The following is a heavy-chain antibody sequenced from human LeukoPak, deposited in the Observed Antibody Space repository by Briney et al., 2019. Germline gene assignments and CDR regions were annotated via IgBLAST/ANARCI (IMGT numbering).Heavy chain of an antibody. Sequence: GGSLRLSCAASGFTFSRYSMNWVRQAPGKGLEWVSYISSSSSTIYYADSVKGRFTISRDNAKNSLYLQMNSLRAEDTAVYYCARDWLTYYYDSDPGAFDIWGQGTMVTVSS. CDR3: ARDWLTYYYDSDPGAFDI. V-gene: IGHV3-48*01. CDR2: ISSSSSTI. D-gene: IGHD3-22*01. CDR1: GFTFSRYS. J-gene: IGHJ3*02.